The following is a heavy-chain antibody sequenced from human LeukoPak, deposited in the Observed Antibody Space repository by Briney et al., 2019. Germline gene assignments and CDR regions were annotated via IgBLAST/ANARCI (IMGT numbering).Heavy chain of an antibody. CDR2: IYSGDNT. J-gene: IGHJ6*02. V-gene: IGHV3-66*01. CDR3: ARDRVTRGYSYGIPLYGMDV. D-gene: IGHD5-18*01. CDR1: GFTVSSNY. Sequence: GGSLRLSCAASGFTVSSNYMSWVRQAPGTGLEWVSVIYSGDNTYYADSVKGRFTISRDNSKNTVYLQMNSLRAEDTAVYYCARDRVTRGYSYGIPLYGMDVWGQGTTVTVSS.